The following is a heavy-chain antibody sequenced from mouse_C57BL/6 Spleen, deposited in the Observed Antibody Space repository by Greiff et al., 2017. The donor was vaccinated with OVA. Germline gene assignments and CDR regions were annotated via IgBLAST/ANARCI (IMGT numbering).Heavy chain of an antibody. Sequence: QVQLQQPGAELVKPGASVKLSCKASGYTFTSYWMHWVKQRPGQGLEWIGMIHPNSGSTNYNEKFKSKATLTVDKSSSTAYMQLSILTAEDSAVYYCARWDYSSTTGAMDYWGQGTSVTVSS. CDR3: ARWDYSSTTGAMDY. J-gene: IGHJ4*01. CDR2: IHPNSGST. V-gene: IGHV1-64*01. D-gene: IGHD1-1*01. CDR1: GYTFTSYW.